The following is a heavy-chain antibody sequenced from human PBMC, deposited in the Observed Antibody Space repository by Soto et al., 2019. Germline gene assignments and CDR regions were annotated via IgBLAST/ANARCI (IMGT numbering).Heavy chain of an antibody. CDR3: ARGQWLVHWHVYYYYGMDV. Sequence: GASVKVSCKASGGTFSSYAISWVLQAPGQGLEWMGGIIPIFGTANYAQKFQGRVTITADESTSTAYMELSSLRSEDTAVYYCARGQWLVHWHVYYYYGMDVWGQGTTVTVSS. V-gene: IGHV1-69*13. CDR2: IIPIFGTA. CDR1: GGTFSSYA. J-gene: IGHJ6*02. D-gene: IGHD6-19*01.